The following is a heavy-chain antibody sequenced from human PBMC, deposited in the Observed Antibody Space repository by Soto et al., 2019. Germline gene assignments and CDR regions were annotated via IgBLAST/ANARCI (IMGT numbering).Heavy chain of an antibody. Sequence: QVQLVESGGGVVQPRRSLRLSCAASGFTFSSYGMHWVRQAPGKGLEWVAVIWYDGSNKYYADSVKGRFTISRDNSKNTLYLQMNSLRAEDTAVYYCAREAGTTRYYGMDVWGQGTTVTVSS. V-gene: IGHV3-33*01. CDR3: AREAGTTRYYGMDV. D-gene: IGHD1-7*01. CDR1: GFTFSSYG. CDR2: IWYDGSNK. J-gene: IGHJ6*02.